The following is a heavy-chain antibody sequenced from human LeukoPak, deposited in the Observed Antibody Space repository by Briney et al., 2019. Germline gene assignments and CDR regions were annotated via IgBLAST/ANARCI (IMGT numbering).Heavy chain of an antibody. CDR1: GGTFSNYA. CDR3: ARDRGYSYAKKSSYYYYMDV. D-gene: IGHD5-18*01. V-gene: IGHV1-69*13. CDR2: IIPIFGTS. J-gene: IGHJ6*03. Sequence: GASVKVSCKTSGGTFSNYAISWVRQAPGQGLEWMGRIIPIFGTSNYTRKFQGRVTINADEFTSTVYMELYSLTSEDTAVYYCARDRGYSYAKKSSYYYYMDVWGKGTTVTVSS.